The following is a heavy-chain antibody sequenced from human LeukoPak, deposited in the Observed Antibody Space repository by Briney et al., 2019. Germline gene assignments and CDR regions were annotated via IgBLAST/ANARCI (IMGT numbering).Heavy chain of an antibody. V-gene: IGHV3-21*01. CDR1: GFTFSTYS. Sequence: GGSQRLSCAASGFTFSTYSMAWVRQTPGKGLEWVSSIGSSSKYIYYADSVKGRFTISRDNTQNSLFLQMNSLRVGDTAVYYCATDRVVGATRGDFDYWGQGTLVTVSS. CDR2: IGSSSKYI. CDR3: ATDRVVGATRGDFDY. D-gene: IGHD1-26*01. J-gene: IGHJ4*02.